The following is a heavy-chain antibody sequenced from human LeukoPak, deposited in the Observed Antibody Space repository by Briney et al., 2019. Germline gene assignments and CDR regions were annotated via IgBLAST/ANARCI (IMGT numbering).Heavy chain of an antibody. CDR1: GDSVPSNSAA. Sequence: SQTLSLTCAIPGDSVPSNSAAWNWIRQSPSRGLEWLGRTYYRSKWYNDYAVSVKSRITINPDTSKNQFSLQLNSVTPEDTAVYYCARDMSSCSSTSCYVDLDYWGQGTLVTVSS. V-gene: IGHV6-1*01. J-gene: IGHJ4*02. D-gene: IGHD2-2*01. CDR2: TYYRSKWYN. CDR3: ARDMSSCSSTSCYVDLDY.